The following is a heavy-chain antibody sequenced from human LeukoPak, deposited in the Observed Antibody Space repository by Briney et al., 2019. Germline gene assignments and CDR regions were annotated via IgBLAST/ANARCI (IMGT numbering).Heavy chain of an antibody. CDR3: ARARIIMVRGVAADWFDP. J-gene: IGHJ5*02. CDR2: IYRSGST. CDR1: GGFISSCGYS. D-gene: IGHD3-10*01. Sequence: SETLSLTCAVSGGFISSCGYSWSWIPQPPGKGLEWIRYIYRSGSTNYNPSLKSRIPISVDRSKNQFSLKLSSVTPADTAVYSCARARIIMVRGVAADWFDPWGEGTLVTASS. V-gene: IGHV4-30-2*01.